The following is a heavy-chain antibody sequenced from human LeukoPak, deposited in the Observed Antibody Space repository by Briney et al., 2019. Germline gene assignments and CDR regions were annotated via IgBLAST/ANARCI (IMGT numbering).Heavy chain of an antibody. D-gene: IGHD1-26*01. CDR3: ARVRNSGSYYGWFDP. Sequence: ASVKVSCKASGYTFTSYDISWVRQAPGQGLEWMGWISAYSGNTNYAQKLQGRVTMTTDTSTSTAYMELRSLRSDDTAVYYCARVRNSGSYYGWFDPWGQGTLVTVSS. J-gene: IGHJ5*02. V-gene: IGHV1-18*01. CDR1: GYTFTSYD. CDR2: ISAYSGNT.